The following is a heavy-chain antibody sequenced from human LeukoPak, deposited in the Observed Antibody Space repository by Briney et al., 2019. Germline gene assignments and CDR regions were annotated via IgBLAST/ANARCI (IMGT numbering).Heavy chain of an antibody. Sequence: SETLSLTCTVSGDSISTSSFYWGWIRQPPGKGLEWLGSIYYSGITHYNPSLKSRVTISVDTSRNQFSLHLYSVTAADTAVFYCARSYYYDYRQIDYWGQGTLVTVSS. CDR1: GDSISTSSFY. J-gene: IGHJ4*02. V-gene: IGHV4-39*01. CDR3: ARSYYYDYRQIDY. D-gene: IGHD3-22*01. CDR2: IYYSGIT.